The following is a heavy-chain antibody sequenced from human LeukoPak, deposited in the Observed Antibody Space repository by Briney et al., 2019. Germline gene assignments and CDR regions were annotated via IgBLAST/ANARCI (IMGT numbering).Heavy chain of an antibody. D-gene: IGHD3-10*01. V-gene: IGHV1-69*13. Sequence: SVKVSCKASGGTFSSYAISWVRQAPGQGLEWMGGIIPIFGTANYAQKFQGRVTITADESTSTAYMELSSLRSEDTAVYYCARARIKRITMVRGVFNWFDPWGQGTLVTVSS. CDR3: ARARIKRITMVRGVFNWFDP. J-gene: IGHJ5*02. CDR2: IIPIFGTA. CDR1: GGTFSSYA.